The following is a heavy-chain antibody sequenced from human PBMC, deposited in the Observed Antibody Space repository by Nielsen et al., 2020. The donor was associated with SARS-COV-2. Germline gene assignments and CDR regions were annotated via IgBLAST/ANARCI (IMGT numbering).Heavy chain of an antibody. D-gene: IGHD5-24*01. Sequence: GGSLRLSCAATGFTFSDHQMSWIRQPPGRGLEWISYIRSSGNAINYADSVKGRFTISRDNAKNSLFLQMNSLRAEDTAIYYCARDRDIDFFDSWGQGALVTVSS. CDR2: IRSSGNAI. V-gene: IGHV3-11*01. CDR3: ARDRDIDFFDS. CDR1: GFTFSDHQ. J-gene: IGHJ4*02.